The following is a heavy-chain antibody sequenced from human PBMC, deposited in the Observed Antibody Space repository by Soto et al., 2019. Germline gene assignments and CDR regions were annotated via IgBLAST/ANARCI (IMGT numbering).Heavy chain of an antibody. CDR1: SGSVTSGRFF. CDR2: IYYSGNT. Sequence: QVQLRESGPGVVEPSQTLSLNCHVSSGSVTSGRFFWSWVRQQPGKGLEWIGHIYYSGNTHFNPSLESRVAMSVDLSQIQLSLTLTAVTPADSAVYYCARSLPGGTIFYMDVWGAGTTVTVSS. D-gene: IGHD2-2*01. V-gene: IGHV4-31*02. CDR3: ARSLPGGTIFYMDV. J-gene: IGHJ6*03.